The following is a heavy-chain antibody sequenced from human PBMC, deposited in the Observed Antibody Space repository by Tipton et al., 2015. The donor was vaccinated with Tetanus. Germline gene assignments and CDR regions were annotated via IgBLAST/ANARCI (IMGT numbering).Heavy chain of an antibody. J-gene: IGHJ4*02. D-gene: IGHD3-16*01. CDR2: IKQDESEK. CDR1: GFTFSNYW. CDR3: ARWGPHGLFDY. Sequence: SLRLSCAASGFTFSNYWMNWVRQAPGKGLEWVANIKQDESEKNYVDFVKGRFTISRDNAKNSLYLQMNSLGTEDTAVYYCARWGPHGLFDYWGQGTLVTVSS. V-gene: IGHV3-7*01.